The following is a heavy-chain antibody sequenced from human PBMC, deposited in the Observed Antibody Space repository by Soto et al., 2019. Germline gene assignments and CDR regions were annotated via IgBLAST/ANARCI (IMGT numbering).Heavy chain of an antibody. V-gene: IGHV4-30-2*01. CDR3: ARAGLSSRYYYFDY. J-gene: IGHJ4*02. Sequence: QLQLQESGSGLVKPSQTLSLTCAVSGGSVTSGNYAWSWLRQPPGEGLEWIGYIYHSGNTYYNPSLRSRVTISLDRSKNHFSLMLNSVTAADTAVYYCARAGLSSRYYYFDYWGQGSLVTVSS. CDR2: IYHSGNT. D-gene: IGHD1-26*01. CDR1: GGSVTSGNYA.